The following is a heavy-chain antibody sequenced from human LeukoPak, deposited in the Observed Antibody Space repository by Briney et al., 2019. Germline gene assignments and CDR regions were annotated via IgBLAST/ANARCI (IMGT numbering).Heavy chain of an antibody. Sequence: PSQTLSLTCTVSGGSISSGGYYWNWIRQHPGKGLEWIGNIYYSGSTYYNPSLKSRLTISVDTSKNQFSLNLTSVTAADTAVYSCATIGNGHNHDDYWGQGTLVTVSS. CDR2: IYYSGST. V-gene: IGHV4-31*03. CDR3: ATIGNGHNHDDY. CDR1: GGSISSGGYY. D-gene: IGHD5-24*01. J-gene: IGHJ4*02.